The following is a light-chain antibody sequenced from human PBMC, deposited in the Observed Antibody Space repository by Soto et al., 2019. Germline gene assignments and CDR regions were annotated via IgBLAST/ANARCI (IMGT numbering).Light chain of an antibody. CDR3: CSYAGSYTPAYV. CDR2: DVS. V-gene: IGLV2-11*01. CDR1: SSDVGGYNY. Sequence: QSALTQPRSVSGSPGQSVTISCTGTSSDVGGYNYVSWYQQYPGKAPKLMIYDVSKRPSGVPDRCSGSKSGNTASLTISGLQAEDEADYYCCSYAGSYTPAYVFGTGTKLTVL. J-gene: IGLJ1*01.